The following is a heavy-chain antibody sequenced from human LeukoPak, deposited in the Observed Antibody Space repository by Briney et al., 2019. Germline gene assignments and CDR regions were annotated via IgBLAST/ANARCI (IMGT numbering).Heavy chain of an antibody. CDR3: AGSYYYDSSGYYLDAFDI. Sequence: SXTLSXTCTVSGGSISSYYWSWIRQPPGKGLEWIGYIYYSGSTNYNPSLKSRVTISVDTSENQFSLKLRSVTAADTAVYYFAGSYYYDSSGYYLDAFDIWGQGTMVTVFS. V-gene: IGHV4-59*01. D-gene: IGHD3-22*01. J-gene: IGHJ3*02. CDR2: IYYSGST. CDR1: GGSISSYY.